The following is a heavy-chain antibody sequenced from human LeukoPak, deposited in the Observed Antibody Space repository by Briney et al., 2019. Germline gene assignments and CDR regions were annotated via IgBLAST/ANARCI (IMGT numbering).Heavy chain of an antibody. CDR1: GGSISSYY. V-gene: IGHV4-59*01. D-gene: IGHD5-24*01. J-gene: IGHJ4*02. Sequence: SETLSLTCTVSGGSISSYYWSWIRQPPGKGLEWIGYISYSGSINYNPSLKSRVTISVDTSKNQFSLKLSSVTAADTAVYYCAGDGYNQFFDYWGQGTLVTVSS. CDR3: AGDGYNQFFDY. CDR2: ISYSGSI.